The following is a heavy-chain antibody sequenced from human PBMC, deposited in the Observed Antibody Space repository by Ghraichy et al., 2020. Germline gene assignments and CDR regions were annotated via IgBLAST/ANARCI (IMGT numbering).Heavy chain of an antibody. Sequence: STISGSGDSTYYSDSVKGRFTISRDSSKNTVYLQMSSLRAEDTAVYYCAKTDRGSTTCWCPYMDVWDKGITVTVS. V-gene: IGHV3-23*01. CDR2: ISGSGDST. D-gene: IGHD2-21*01. J-gene: IGHJ6*03. CDR3: AKTDRGSTTCWCPYMDV.